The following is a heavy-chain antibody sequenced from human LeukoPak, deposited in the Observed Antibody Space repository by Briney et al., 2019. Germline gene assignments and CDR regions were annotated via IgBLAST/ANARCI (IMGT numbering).Heavy chain of an antibody. D-gene: IGHD3-10*01. J-gene: IGHJ4*02. Sequence: GGSLRLSCAASGFTFSSYSMSWVRQAPGKGLEWVSSISSSSSYIYYADSVKGRFTISRDNAKNSLYLQMNSLRAEGTAVYYCARDLVSGTMGYWGQGTLVTVSS. CDR2: ISSSSSYI. CDR1: GFTFSSYS. CDR3: ARDLVSGTMGY. V-gene: IGHV3-21*01.